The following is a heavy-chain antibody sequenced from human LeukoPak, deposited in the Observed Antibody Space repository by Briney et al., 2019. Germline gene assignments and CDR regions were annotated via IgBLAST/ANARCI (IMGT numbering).Heavy chain of an antibody. V-gene: IGHV1-69*13. Sequence: GASVKVSCKASGGTFSSYAISWVRQAPGQGLEWMGGIIPIFGTANYAQKFQGRVTITADESTSTAYMELSSLRSEDTAVYYCARDRRGYSYGYYFDYWDQGTLVTVSS. CDR1: GGTFSSYA. CDR2: IIPIFGTA. J-gene: IGHJ4*02. D-gene: IGHD5-18*01. CDR3: ARDRRGYSYGYYFDY.